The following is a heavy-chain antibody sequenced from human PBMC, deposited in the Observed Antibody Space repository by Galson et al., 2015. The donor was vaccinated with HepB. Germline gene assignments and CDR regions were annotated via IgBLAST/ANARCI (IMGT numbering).Heavy chain of an antibody. CDR1: GSTFSTYS. J-gene: IGHJ1*01. CDR3: ASPRYFQH. CDR2: ISSSNTI. V-gene: IGHV3-48*01. Sequence: LRLSCAASGSTFSTYSMNWVRQAPGKGLEWVSYISSSNTIYYADSVKGRFTISRDNAKNSLYLQMNSLRAEDTAVYYCASPRYFQHWGQGTLVTVSS.